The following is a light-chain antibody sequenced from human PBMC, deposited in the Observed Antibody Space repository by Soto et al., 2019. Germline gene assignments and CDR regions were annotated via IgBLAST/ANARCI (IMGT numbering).Light chain of an antibody. V-gene: IGKV3-15*01. J-gene: IGKJ1*01. Sequence: EIEMTQSPPTLSVSRGERTTLSCMASQSVSSDLAWYQQKPGQAPRLLIYGASSRATGIPARFSGSGSGTEFTLTISSLQSEDFAVYYCQQYNNWPGTFGQGTKVDIK. CDR3: QQYNNWPGT. CDR1: QSVSSD. CDR2: GAS.